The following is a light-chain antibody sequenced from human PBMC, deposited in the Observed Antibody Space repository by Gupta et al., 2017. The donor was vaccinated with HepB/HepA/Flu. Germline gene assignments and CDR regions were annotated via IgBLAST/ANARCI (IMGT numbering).Light chain of an antibody. Sequence: VIWMTQSPSLLSASTGDRVTISCRRSQGISSYLAWYQQKPGKAPELLIYAASTWQRGGPARFSGSGSGTDFTLTISCLQSEDGATYYCQQYDSFPSRGTFGQGTKVEIK. V-gene: IGKV1D-8*01. CDR2: AAS. CDR1: QGISSY. CDR3: QQYDSFPSRGT. J-gene: IGKJ1*01.